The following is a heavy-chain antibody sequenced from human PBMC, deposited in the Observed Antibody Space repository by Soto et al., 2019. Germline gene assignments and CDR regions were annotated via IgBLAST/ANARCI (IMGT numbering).Heavy chain of an antibody. J-gene: IGHJ6*02. CDR3: ARVVLAATPWYGMDV. D-gene: IGHD2-15*01. CDR2: INHSGST. V-gene: IGHV4-34*01. CDR1: GGSFSCYY. Sequence: SETLSLTWSVYGGSFSCYYWSWIRQPPGKGLEWIGEINHSGSTNYNPSLKSRVTISVDTSKNQFSLKLSSVTAADTAVYYCARVVLAATPWYGMDVWGQGTTVTVSS.